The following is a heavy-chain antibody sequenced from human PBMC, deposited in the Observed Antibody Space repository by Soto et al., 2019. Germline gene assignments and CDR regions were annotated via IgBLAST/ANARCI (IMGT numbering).Heavy chain of an antibody. Sequence: SETLSLTCTVSGGSISSGGYYWSWIRQHPGKGLEWIGYIYYSGSTYYNPSLKSRVTISVDTSKNQFSLKLSSVTAADTAVYYCGRLEGLATISYYFDYWGQGALVTVSS. CDR2: IYYSGST. CDR1: GGSISSGGYY. CDR3: GRLEGLATISYYFDY. J-gene: IGHJ4*02. D-gene: IGHD3-9*01. V-gene: IGHV4-31*03.